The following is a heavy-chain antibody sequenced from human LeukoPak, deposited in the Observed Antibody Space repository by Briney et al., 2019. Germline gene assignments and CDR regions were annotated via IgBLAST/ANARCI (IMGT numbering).Heavy chain of an antibody. D-gene: IGHD3-10*02. CDR2: ISGSGGST. Sequence: GGSPRLSCAASGFTFSSYAMSWVRQAPGKGLEWVSAISGSGGSTYYADSVKGRFTISRDNSKNTLYLQMNSLRAEDTAVYYCAPDPRGRTATKFDFDYWGHVIPVTVSS. CDR1: GFTFSSYA. J-gene: IGHJ4*03. V-gene: IGHV3-23*01. CDR3: APDPRGRTATKFDFDY.